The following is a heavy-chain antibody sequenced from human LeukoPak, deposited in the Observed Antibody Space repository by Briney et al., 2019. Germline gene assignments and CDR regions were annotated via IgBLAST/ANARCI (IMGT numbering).Heavy chain of an antibody. D-gene: IGHD5-18*01. CDR3: ARVGDEPLQQYSYGLFLEY. V-gene: IGHV1-18*01. CDR2: ISAYNGNT. CDR1: GYTFTSYG. J-gene: IGHJ4*02. Sequence: ASVKVSCKDSGYTFTSYGISWVRQAPGQGLEWMGWISAYNGNTNYAQKLQGRVTMTTDTSTSTAYMELRSLRSDDTAVYYCARVGDEPLQQYSYGLFLEYWGQGTLVTVSS.